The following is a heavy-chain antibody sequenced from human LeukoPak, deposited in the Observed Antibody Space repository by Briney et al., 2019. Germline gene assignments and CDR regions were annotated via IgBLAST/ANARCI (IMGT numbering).Heavy chain of an antibody. D-gene: IGHD3-10*01. CDR3: ARDSVDGSGTYYNDSPDY. J-gene: IGHJ4*02. CDR1: GYTLTELS. V-gene: IGHV1-24*01. CDR2: FDPEDGET. Sequence: GASVKVSCKVSGYTLTELSLHWVRQAPGKGLEWMGRFDPEDGETIYARKFQGRVTMTEDTSTDTAYMELSSLRSDDTAVYYCARDSVDGSGTYYNDSPDYWGQGTLVTVSS.